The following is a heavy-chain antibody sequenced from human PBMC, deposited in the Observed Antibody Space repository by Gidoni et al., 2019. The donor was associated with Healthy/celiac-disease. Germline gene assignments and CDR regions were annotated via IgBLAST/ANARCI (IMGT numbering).Heavy chain of an antibody. Sequence: QVQLQQWGAGLLKPSETLSLTCAVDGGSFSGYYWSWIRQPPGKRLEWIGEINHSGSTNYNPSLKSRVTISVDTSKNQFSLKLSSVTAADTAVYYCARGKSGSYRRGWFDPWGQGTLVTVSS. CDR2: INHSGST. CDR3: ARGKSGSYRRGWFDP. V-gene: IGHV4-34*01. D-gene: IGHD1-26*01. J-gene: IGHJ5*02. CDR1: GGSFSGYY.